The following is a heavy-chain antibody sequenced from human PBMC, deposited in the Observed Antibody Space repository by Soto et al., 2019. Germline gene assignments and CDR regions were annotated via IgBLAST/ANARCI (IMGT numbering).Heavy chain of an antibody. Sequence: QVQLVESGGGVVQPGRSLRLSCAASGFNFNNYNLHWVRQAPGQGLEWVAVVTYEGNNTYYGDSVQGRFTISKDESKTTGYLHMTHLRSEDTAKSDCERAASTTAQPYSCHYYGMDVWGLGTTVTVSS. V-gene: IGHV3-30-3*01. CDR1: GFNFNNYN. CDR2: VTYEGNNT. J-gene: IGHJ6*02. CDR3: ERAASTTAQPYSCHYYGMDV. D-gene: IGHD2-2*01.